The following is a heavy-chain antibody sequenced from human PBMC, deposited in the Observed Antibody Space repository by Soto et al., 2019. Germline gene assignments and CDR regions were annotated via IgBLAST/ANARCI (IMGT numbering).Heavy chain of an antibody. CDR2: ISGNGDST. Sequence: PGGSLRLSCAASGFTFSSYAMSWVRQAPGKGLEWVSAISGNGDSTYYADSVKGRFTISRDTSRNTLYLQMNSLRAEDTAVYYCAKAPTRYDFWSGYFTWFDPWGQGTLVTVSS. CDR3: AKAPTRYDFWSGYFTWFDP. V-gene: IGHV3-23*01. CDR1: GFTFSSYA. D-gene: IGHD3-3*01. J-gene: IGHJ5*02.